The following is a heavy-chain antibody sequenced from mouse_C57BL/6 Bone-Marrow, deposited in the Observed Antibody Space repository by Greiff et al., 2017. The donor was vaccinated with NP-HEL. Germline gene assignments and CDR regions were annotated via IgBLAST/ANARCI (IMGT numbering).Heavy chain of an antibody. D-gene: IGHD3-2*02. Sequence: EVQLQESGPGMVKPSQSLSLTCTVTGYAITSGYDWHWIRHLPGNKLEWMGYIRYSGSTNYNPSLKSRTTITHDTSKNHFFLKLNSVTTEDTATYYCARGQLMVFDYWGQGTTLTVSS. CDR3: ARGQLMVFDY. CDR1: GYAITSGYD. CDR2: IRYSGST. V-gene: IGHV3-1*01. J-gene: IGHJ2*01.